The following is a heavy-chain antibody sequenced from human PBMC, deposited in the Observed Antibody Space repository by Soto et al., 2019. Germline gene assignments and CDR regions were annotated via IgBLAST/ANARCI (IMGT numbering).Heavy chain of an antibody. CDR3: ARWVYAFDY. CDR1: GFTFSTYA. J-gene: IGHJ4*02. V-gene: IGHV3-30-3*01. CDR2: ISYDASNK. Sequence: QVQLVESGGGVVQPGRSLRLSCAASGFTFSTYAMNWVRQAPGKGLEWVAAISYDASNKYYAGSVKGRFTISRDNYKNTLYLQMNSLRTADTAMYYCARWVYAFDYWGQGTLVTVSS. D-gene: IGHD6-13*01.